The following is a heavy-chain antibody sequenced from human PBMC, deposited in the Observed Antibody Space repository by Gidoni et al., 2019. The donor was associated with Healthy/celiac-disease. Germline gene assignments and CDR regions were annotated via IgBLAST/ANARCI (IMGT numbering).Heavy chain of an antibody. CDR2: ISWNRGSI. V-gene: IGHV3-9*01. D-gene: IGHD1-26*01. Sequence: EVQLVESGGGLVQPGRSLRLSCAASGFTFVDYAMHWVRQAPGKGLLWVSGISWNRGSIGYADSVKGRFTISRDNAKNSLYLQMNSLRAEDTALYYCAKDIGWELRYYFDYWGQGTLVTVSS. J-gene: IGHJ4*02. CDR3: AKDIGWELRYYFDY. CDR1: GFTFVDYA.